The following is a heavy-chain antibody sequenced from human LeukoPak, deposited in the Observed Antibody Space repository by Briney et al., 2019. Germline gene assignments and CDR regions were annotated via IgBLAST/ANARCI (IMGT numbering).Heavy chain of an antibody. CDR1: GFTFSSYA. V-gene: IGHV3-23*01. CDR2: ISGSGGST. J-gene: IGHJ5*02. Sequence: PGGSLRLSCAASGFTFSSYAMSWVRQAPGKGLEWVSAISGSGGSTHYADSVKGRFTISRDNSKNTLYLQMNSLRAEDTAVYYCAKVGVGGDTASWSWFDPWGQGTLVTVSS. D-gene: IGHD5-18*01. CDR3: AKVGVGGDTASWSWFDP.